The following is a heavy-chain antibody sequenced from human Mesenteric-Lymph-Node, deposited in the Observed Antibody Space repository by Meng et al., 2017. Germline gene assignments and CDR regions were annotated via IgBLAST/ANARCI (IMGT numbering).Heavy chain of an antibody. CDR2: INPNTGDT. D-gene: IGHD3-10*01. J-gene: IGHJ5*02. CDR1: GHTFTAYF. V-gene: IGHV1-2*06. CDR3: ARVITMVRGVIISWFDP. Sequence: ASVKVSCKASGHTFTAYFMHWVRQAPGQGLEWMGRINPNTGDTLYAQKFQGRVTLTRDTSISTAYMELSSLRSEDTAVYYCARVITMVRGVIISWFDPWGQGTLVTVSS.